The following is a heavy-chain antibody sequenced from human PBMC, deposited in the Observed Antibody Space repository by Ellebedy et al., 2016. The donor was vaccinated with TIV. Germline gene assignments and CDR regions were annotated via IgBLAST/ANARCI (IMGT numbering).Heavy chain of an antibody. D-gene: IGHD5/OR15-5a*01. Sequence: GESLKISCEASGLIFSDSAIHWVRQASGRGLEWVGRIRSKSNSYATGYAASLNGRFTISRDDSKNTASLQMNSLQTDDTAVYYCTRPSGGLRQDAFKIWGQGTVVTVS. CDR1: GLIFSDSA. V-gene: IGHV3-73*01. CDR2: IRSKSNSYAT. CDR3: TRPSGGLRQDAFKI. J-gene: IGHJ3*02.